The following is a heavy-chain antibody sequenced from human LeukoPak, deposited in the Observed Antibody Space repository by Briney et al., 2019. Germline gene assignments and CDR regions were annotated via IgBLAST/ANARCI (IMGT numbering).Heavy chain of an antibody. D-gene: IGHD1-7*01. V-gene: IGHV3-23*01. CDR1: GFIFSSYA. J-gene: IGHJ6*03. CDR2: ISGSGGST. CDR3: AKRRGLELLYYYYMDV. Sequence: HPGGSLRLSCAASGFIFSSYAMSWVRQAPGKGLEWVSSISGSGGSTYYADSVKGRFTISRDNSNNTLYLQMNSLRAEDTAVYYCAKRRGLELLYYYYMDVWGKGTTVTVSS.